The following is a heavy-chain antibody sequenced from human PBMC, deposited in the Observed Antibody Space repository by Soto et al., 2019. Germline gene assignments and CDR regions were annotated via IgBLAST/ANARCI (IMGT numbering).Heavy chain of an antibody. CDR2: IYWYDDK. J-gene: IGHJ6*02. Sequence: QITLKESGPTLVKPTQTLTLTCTFSGFSLSTSGVGVGWIRQPPGKALEWLALIYWYDDKRYSPSLKSRLTITKDTSKNQVFLTMTNMDPVDTATYYCPQTYYYGSGSNTTLLHDYGMDVWGQGTTVTVSS. CDR1: GFSLSTSGVG. V-gene: IGHV2-5*01. D-gene: IGHD3-10*01. CDR3: PQTYYYGSGSNTTLLHDYGMDV.